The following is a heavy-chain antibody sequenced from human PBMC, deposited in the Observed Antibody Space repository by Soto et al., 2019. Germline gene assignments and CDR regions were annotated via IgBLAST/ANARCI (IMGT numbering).Heavy chain of an antibody. CDR1: GGSFSDYY. Sequence: SETLSLTCAVYGGSFSDYYWSWIRQPPGKGLEWIGEINHSGSFNYNPSLKSRVTISVDTPKNQFSLKPSSMTAADTAVYYCARLSGSNYYTVAYWGQGILVTVSS. CDR2: INHSGSF. V-gene: IGHV4-34*01. J-gene: IGHJ4*02. D-gene: IGHD1-26*01. CDR3: ARLSGSNYYTVAY.